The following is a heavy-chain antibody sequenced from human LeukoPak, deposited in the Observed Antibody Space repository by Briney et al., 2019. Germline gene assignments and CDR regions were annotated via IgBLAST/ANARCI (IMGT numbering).Heavy chain of an antibody. V-gene: IGHV3-53*01. Sequence: GRSLRLSCAPSALSVSDNYVSWVRQAPGKGLEWVSVFYSGGSTHNAVSVKGRFTISGDNSKNTVYLQMNSLRAEATAVYYCATSNKDYFDYWGQGTLVTVSS. D-gene: IGHD2/OR15-2a*01. CDR1: ALSVSDNY. CDR3: ATSNKDYFDY. J-gene: IGHJ4*02. CDR2: FYSGGST.